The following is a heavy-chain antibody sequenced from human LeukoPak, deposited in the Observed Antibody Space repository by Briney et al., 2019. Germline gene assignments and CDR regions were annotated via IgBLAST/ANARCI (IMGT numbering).Heavy chain of an antibody. Sequence: PSETLSLTCTVSGGSISSRSYYWGWIRQPPGKGLEWIGSIYYGGSTYYNPSLKSRVTISVDTSKNQFSLKLSSVTAADTAVYYCARLGVDYGDSHPGYWGQGTLVSVSS. D-gene: IGHD4-17*01. J-gene: IGHJ4*02. CDR2: IYYGGST. CDR1: GGSISSRSYY. CDR3: ARLGVDYGDSHPGY. V-gene: IGHV4-39*01.